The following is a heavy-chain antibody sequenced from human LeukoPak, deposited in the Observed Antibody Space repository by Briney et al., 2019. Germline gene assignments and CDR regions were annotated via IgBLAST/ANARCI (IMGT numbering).Heavy chain of an antibody. V-gene: IGHV1-69*05. CDR3: ARDKRLYSSSWYGNWFDP. CDR2: IIPIFGTA. J-gene: IGHJ5*02. CDR1: GGTFSIYA. Sequence: SVKVSCKASGGTFSIYAISWVRQAPGQGLEWMGGIIPIFGTANYAQKFQGRVTITTDESTSTAYMELSSLRSEDTAVYYCARDKRLYSSSWYGNWFDPWGQGTLVTVSS. D-gene: IGHD6-13*01.